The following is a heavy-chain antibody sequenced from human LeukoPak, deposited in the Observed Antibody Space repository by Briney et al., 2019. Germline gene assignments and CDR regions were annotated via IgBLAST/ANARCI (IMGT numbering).Heavy chain of an antibody. J-gene: IGHJ4*02. CDR3: AREGGVAGWGLIDY. V-gene: IGHV4-39*07. CDR1: GGSISSSSYY. Sequence: PSETLSLTCTVSGGSISSSSYYWGWIRQPPGKGLEWIGSIYYSGSTYYNPSLKSRVTMSVDTSKNQFSLKLSSVTAADTAVYYCAREGGVAGWGLIDYWGQGTLVTVSS. D-gene: IGHD6-19*01. CDR2: IYYSGST.